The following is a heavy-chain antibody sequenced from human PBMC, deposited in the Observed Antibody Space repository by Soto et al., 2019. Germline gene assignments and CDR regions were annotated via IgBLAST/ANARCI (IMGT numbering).Heavy chain of an antibody. D-gene: IGHD1-1*01. Sequence: QVHLVQSGAEVKKPGASVKVSCKGSGYAFTTYGITWVRQAPGQGLEWMGWISAHNGNTNYAQKLQGRVTVTRDTSTSTAYMELRSLRSADTAVYYCARERYGDYWGQGVLVTVSS. V-gene: IGHV1-18*01. CDR1: GYAFTTYG. J-gene: IGHJ4*02. CDR3: ARERYGDY. CDR2: ISAHNGNT.